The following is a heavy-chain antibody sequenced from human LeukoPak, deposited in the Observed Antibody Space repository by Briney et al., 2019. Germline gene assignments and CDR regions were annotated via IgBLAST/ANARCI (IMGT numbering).Heavy chain of an antibody. J-gene: IGHJ4*02. Sequence: GGSLRLSCAASGFTFDDYTMHWVRHAPGKGLEWVSLISWDGVSTYYADSVKGRFTISRDNSKNSLYLQLNSLRTEDTAFYYFAKDGGSGATRPIDFWGQGTLVTVSS. CDR3: AKDGGSGATRPIDF. D-gene: IGHD1-26*01. CDR1: GFTFDDYT. V-gene: IGHV3-43*01. CDR2: ISWDGVST.